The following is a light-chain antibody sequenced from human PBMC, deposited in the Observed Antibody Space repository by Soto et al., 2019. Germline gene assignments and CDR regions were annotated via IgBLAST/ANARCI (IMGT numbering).Light chain of an antibody. Sequence: DIQMTQSPSSLSASVGDRVTITCRASQSITNYLNWYQQKPGKAPKLLMYAISTLQSGVPSRFGGSGSGTEFTLTISSLQPEDFATYYCQQSYSSPPTFGQGTKVDIK. CDR3: QQSYSSPPT. J-gene: IGKJ1*01. CDR2: AIS. V-gene: IGKV1-39*01. CDR1: QSITNY.